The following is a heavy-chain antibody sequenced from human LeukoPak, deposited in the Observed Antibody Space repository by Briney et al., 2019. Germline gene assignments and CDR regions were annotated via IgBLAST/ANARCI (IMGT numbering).Heavy chain of an antibody. CDR3: AKDPGAHDKHFDH. CDR1: GFTFSKYW. D-gene: IGHD3-10*01. V-gene: IGHV3-74*01. Sequence: GGSLRLSCAASGFTFSKYWMLWVRQAPGKGLESVSRINTDGTVTTYADSVKGRFTISRDSSKNTLYLQMNSLRAEDTAVYYCAKDPGAHDKHFDHWGQGTLVTVSS. CDR2: INTDGTVT. J-gene: IGHJ4*02.